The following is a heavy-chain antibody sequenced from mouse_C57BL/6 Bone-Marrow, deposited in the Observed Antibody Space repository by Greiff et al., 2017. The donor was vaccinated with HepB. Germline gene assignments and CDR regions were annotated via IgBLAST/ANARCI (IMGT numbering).Heavy chain of an antibody. V-gene: IGHV5-4*01. Sequence: EVKLVESGGGLVKPGGSLKLSCAASGFTFSSYAMSWVRQTPEKRLEWVATISDGGSYTYYPDNVKGRFTISRDNAKNNLYLQMSHLKSEDTAMYYGARDYYYGSTYYYAMDYWGQGTSVTVSS. CDR2: ISDGGSYT. J-gene: IGHJ4*01. CDR3: ARDYYYGSTYYYAMDY. D-gene: IGHD1-1*01. CDR1: GFTFSSYA.